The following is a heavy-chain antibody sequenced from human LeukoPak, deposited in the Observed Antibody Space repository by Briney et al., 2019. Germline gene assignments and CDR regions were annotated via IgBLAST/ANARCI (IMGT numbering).Heavy chain of an antibody. CDR1: GGTFSSYA. V-gene: IGHV1-69*05. J-gene: IGHJ6*03. CDR3: ARETGRSVVPAAIGNNRYYYYMDV. Sequence: WASVKVSCKASGGTFSSYAISWVRQAPGQGLEWMGGIIPIFGTANYAQKFQGRVTITTDESTSTAYMELSSLRSEDTAVYYCARETGRSVVPAAIGNNRYYYYMDVWGKGTTVTVSS. D-gene: IGHD2-2*02. CDR2: IIPIFGTA.